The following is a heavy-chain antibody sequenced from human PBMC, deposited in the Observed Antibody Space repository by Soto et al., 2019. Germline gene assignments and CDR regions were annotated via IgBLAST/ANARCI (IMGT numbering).Heavy chain of an antibody. D-gene: IGHD3-3*01. V-gene: IGHV4-59*01. CDR3: ARGPYDFWSGYYSGPYGMDV. CDR1: GGSISSYY. J-gene: IGHJ6*02. CDR2: IYYSWST. Sequence: PSETLSLTCPVSGGSISSYYWSWIRQPPGKGLEWIGYIYYSWSTNYNPSLKSRVTISVDTSKNQFSLKLSSVAAADTAVYYCARGPYDFWSGYYSGPYGMDVWGQGTTVTVSS.